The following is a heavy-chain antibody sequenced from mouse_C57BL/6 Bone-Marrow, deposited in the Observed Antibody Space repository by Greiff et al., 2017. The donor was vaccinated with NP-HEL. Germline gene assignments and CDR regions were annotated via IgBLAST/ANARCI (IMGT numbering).Heavy chain of an antibody. D-gene: IGHD1-1*02. CDR1: GFTFSSYA. CDR2: ISDGGSYT. CDR3: ARVGANYYAMDY. V-gene: IGHV5-4*01. Sequence: EVHLVESGGGLVKPGGSLKLSCAASGFTFSSYAMSWVRQTPEKRLEWVATISDGGSYTYYPDNVKGRFTISRDNAKNNLYLQMSHLKSEDTAMYYCARVGANYYAMDYWGQGTSVTVSS. J-gene: IGHJ4*01.